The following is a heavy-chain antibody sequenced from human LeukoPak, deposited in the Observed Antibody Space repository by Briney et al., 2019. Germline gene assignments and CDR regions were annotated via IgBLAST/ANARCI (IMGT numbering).Heavy chain of an antibody. CDR1: EFSVGSNY. CDR3: ARLQKPSSVYGSGMN. CDR2: IYSGGST. J-gene: IGHJ4*02. D-gene: IGHD3-10*01. Sequence: GGSLRLSCAASEFSVGSNYMTWVRQAPGKGLEWVSLIYSGGSTYYADSVKGKFTISRDNSKNTLYLQMNSLRAEDTAVYYCARLQKPSSVYGSGMNWGQGTLVTVSS. V-gene: IGHV3-66*01.